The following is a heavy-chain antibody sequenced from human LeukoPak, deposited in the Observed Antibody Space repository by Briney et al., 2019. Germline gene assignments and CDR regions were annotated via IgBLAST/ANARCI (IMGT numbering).Heavy chain of an antibody. CDR3: ARGTSVGGMDV. V-gene: IGHV4-39*07. CDR2: IYYSGST. Sequence: SETLSLTCTVSGGSISSSSYYWGWIRQPPGKGLEWTGSIYYSGSTYYNPSLKSRVTISVDTSKNQFSLKLSSGTAADTAVYYCARGTSVGGMDVWGQGTTVTVS. D-gene: IGHD2-15*01. J-gene: IGHJ6*02. CDR1: GGSISSSSYY.